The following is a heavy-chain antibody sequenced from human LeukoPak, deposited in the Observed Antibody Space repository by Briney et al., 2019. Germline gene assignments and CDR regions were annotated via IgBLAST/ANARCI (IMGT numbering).Heavy chain of an antibody. CDR2: ISGSGNGGSI. D-gene: IGHD2/OR15-2a*01. Sequence: GGSLRLSCSASGFVFSIYTMYWVRQAPGKGPEYVSTISGSGNGGSIYYADSVKGRFTISRDDSKSIVYLQMNGLRSEDAAVYYCVKDFGRVRGTPDSWGQGTLVTVSS. CDR1: GFVFSIYT. V-gene: IGHV3-64D*06. J-gene: IGHJ4*02. CDR3: VKDFGRVRGTPDS.